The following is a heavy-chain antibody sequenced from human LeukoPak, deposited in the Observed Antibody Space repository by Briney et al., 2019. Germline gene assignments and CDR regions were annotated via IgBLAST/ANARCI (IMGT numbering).Heavy chain of an antibody. CDR1: GFTFTNAW. J-gene: IGHJ4*02. CDR3: TTDRDALRY. Sequence: PGGSLRLSCAASGFTFTNAWMNWVRQAPGKGLEWVGRIKSNSEGGTADCAAPVEGRFTISRHDSESTMYLQMNSLKTEDTAVYYCTTDRDALRYWGQGTPVTVSS. CDR2: IKSNSEGGTA. V-gene: IGHV3-15*07. D-gene: IGHD2-21*02.